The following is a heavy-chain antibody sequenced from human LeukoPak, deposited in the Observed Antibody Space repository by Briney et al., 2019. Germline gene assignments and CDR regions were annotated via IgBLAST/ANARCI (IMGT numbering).Heavy chain of an antibody. J-gene: IGHJ4*02. V-gene: IGHV3-30*04. CDR3: ARVYLSQQLVPGLDY. CDR1: GFTFSTYA. CDR2: ISYDGSNK. Sequence: GRSLRLSCAASGFTFSTYAMHWVRQAPGKGLEWVAAISYDGSNKNYADSVKGRFTISRDNSKNTLYLQMNSLRAEDTALYYCARVYLSQQLVPGLDYWGQGTPVTVSS. D-gene: IGHD6-13*01.